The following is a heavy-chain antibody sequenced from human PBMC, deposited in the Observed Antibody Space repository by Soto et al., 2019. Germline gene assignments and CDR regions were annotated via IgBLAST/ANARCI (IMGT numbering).Heavy chain of an antibody. CDR1: GGTFSSFT. V-gene: IGHV1-69*01. CDR3: AKYRRADWESYYDCAMDV. J-gene: IGHJ6*02. D-gene: IGHD1-26*01. CDR2: IIPIYGTA. Sequence: QVQLVQSGAEVKKPGSSVKVSCKASGGTFSSFTISWVRQAPGQGLEWMGGIIPIYGTAKYAQKFQGRVTSTADATTRTAYMELSSLRTEDTSVDYCAKYRRADWESYYDCAMDVWGQGTTVTVSS.